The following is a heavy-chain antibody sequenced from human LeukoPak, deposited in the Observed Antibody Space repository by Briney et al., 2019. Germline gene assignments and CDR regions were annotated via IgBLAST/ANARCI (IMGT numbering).Heavy chain of an antibody. Sequence: SETLSLTCTVSGGSISSSSYYWGWIRQPPGKGLEWIGSIYYSGSTYYNPSLKSRVTISVDTSKNQFSLKLSSVTAADTAVYYCARYPVVTGGYFDYWGQGTLVTVSS. CDR2: IYYSGST. CDR1: GGSISSSSYY. D-gene: IGHD4-23*01. J-gene: IGHJ4*02. CDR3: ARYPVVTGGYFDY. V-gene: IGHV4-39*07.